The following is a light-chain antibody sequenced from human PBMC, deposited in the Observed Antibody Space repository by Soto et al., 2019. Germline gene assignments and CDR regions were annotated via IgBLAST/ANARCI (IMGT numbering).Light chain of an antibody. CDR3: ASYATDVTFP. V-gene: IGLV2-8*01. J-gene: IGLJ2*01. Sequence: ALTQPPSASGSPGQSVTISCTGTSRDVGGYDWVSWYQHHPGKVPRLLIYEVDKRPSGVPDRFSGSKSGNTASLTVSGLQPEDEAYYYCASYATDVTFPFGGGTKLTVL. CDR1: SRDVGGYDW. CDR2: EVD.